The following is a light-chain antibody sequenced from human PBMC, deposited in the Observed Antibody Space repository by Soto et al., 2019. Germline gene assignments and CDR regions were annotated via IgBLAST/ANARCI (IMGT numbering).Light chain of an antibody. CDR3: QQYNSYSWT. Sequence: DIQMTKSPSTLSASVGDRVAITCRASQSISTWLAWYQQKPGKAPKLLIYDASSLESGVPSRFSGSGSGTEFTLTISSLQPDDFATYYCQQYNSYSWTFGQGTKVDI. CDR1: QSISTW. CDR2: DAS. J-gene: IGKJ1*01. V-gene: IGKV1-5*01.